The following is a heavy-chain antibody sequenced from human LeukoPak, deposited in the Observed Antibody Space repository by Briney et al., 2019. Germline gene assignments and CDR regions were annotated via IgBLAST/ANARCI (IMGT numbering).Heavy chain of an antibody. CDR2: ISAYNGNT. J-gene: IGHJ4*02. V-gene: IGHV1-18*01. D-gene: IGHD3-3*01. Sequence: ASVKVSCKASGYTFTSYGISWVRQAPGQGLEWMGWISAYNGNTNYAQKLQGRVTMTTDTSTSTAYMELRSLRSDDTAVYYCARDLGTPEDRGFGVVTIGRIFDYWGQGTLVTVSS. CDR3: ARDLGTPEDRGFGVVTIGRIFDY. CDR1: GYTFTSYG.